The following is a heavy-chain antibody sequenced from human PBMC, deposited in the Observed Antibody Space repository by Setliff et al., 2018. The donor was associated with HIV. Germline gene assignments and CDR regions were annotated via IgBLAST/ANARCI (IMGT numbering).Heavy chain of an antibody. J-gene: IGHJ4*02. CDR2: IYFSGST. CDR3: ARVGDLGSTYYFDY. CDR1: GGSISSYY. V-gene: IGHV4-59*01. Sequence: SETLSLTCTVSGGSISSYYWSWIRQSPGKGLEWIGYIYFSGSTSYNPSLKSRLTISVDTSKNQFSLKLSSVTAADTAAYYCARVGDLGSTYYFDYWGQGALVTVSS. D-gene: IGHD1-26*01.